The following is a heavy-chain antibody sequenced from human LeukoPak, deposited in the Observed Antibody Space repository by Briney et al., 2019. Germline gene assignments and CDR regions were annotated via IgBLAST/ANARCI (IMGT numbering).Heavy chain of an antibody. V-gene: IGHV4-39*01. J-gene: IGHJ4*02. D-gene: IGHD3-22*01. CDR1: GGSISSSSYY. CDR2: IYYSGST. Sequence: SETLSLTCTVSGGSISSSSYYWGWIRQPPGKGLEWIGSIYYSGSTYYNPSLKSRVTISVDTSKNQFSLKLSSVTAADTAVYYCARGPYYYDNSASHPYFNYWGQGTPVTVSS. CDR3: ARGPYYYDNSASHPYFNY.